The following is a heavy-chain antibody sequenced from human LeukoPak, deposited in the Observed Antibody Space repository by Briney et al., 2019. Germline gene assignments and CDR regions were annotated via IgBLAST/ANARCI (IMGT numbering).Heavy chain of an antibody. CDR3: ARDQFLDS. J-gene: IGHJ4*02. Sequence: GGSLRLSCAASGFTFSNYGMHWVRQAPGKGLEWVSSISRGGNSKYSADSVKGRFTISRDNAKNSLDLQMDSLRPEDTAVYYCARDQFLDSWGQGTLVTVSS. CDR1: GFTFSNYG. V-gene: IGHV3-21*04. CDR2: ISRGGNSK.